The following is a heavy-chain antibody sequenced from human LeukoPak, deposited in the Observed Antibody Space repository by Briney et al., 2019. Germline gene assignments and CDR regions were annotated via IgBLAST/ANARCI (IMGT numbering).Heavy chain of an antibody. D-gene: IGHD4/OR15-4a*01. CDR1: GYTVSSNS. J-gene: IGHJ4*02. CDR2: IYSDNT. CDR3: ARRAGAYSHPYDY. V-gene: IGHV3-53*01. Sequence: GGSLRLSCTVSGYTVSSNSMSWVRQAPGKGLEWVSFIYSDNTHYSDSVKGRFTISSDNSKNTLYLQMNSLRAEDTAVYYCARRAGAYSHPYDYWGQGTLVTVSS.